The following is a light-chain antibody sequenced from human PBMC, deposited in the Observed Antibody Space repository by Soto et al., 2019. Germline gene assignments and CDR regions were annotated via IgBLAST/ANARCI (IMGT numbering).Light chain of an antibody. CDR3: SSYTTSTTLV. J-gene: IGLJ1*01. CDR2: DVS. CDR1: SNDVGSYNY. V-gene: IGLV2-14*01. Sequence: QSLLTQPASVSGSPGQSITISCTGTSNDVGSYNYVSWYQQHPGKAPKLMIYDVSNRPSGVSNRFSGSKSGNTASLTISGLQAEDEADYYCSSYTTSTTLVFGTGTKVTVL.